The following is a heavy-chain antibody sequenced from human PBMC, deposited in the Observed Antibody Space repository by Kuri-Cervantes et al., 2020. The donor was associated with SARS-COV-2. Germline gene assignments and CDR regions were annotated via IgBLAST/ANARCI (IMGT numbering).Heavy chain of an antibody. Sequence: GSLRLSCTISGYSISSGYYWGWIRQPPGKGLEWIGSIYHSGSTYYNPSLKSRVTISVDTSKNQFSLKLSSVTAADTAVYYCARVRYCSSTSCRLGWYFDLWGRGTLVTVSS. V-gene: IGHV4-38-2*02. D-gene: IGHD2-2*01. CDR2: IYHSGST. CDR1: GYSISSGYY. CDR3: ARVRYCSSTSCRLGWYFDL. J-gene: IGHJ2*01.